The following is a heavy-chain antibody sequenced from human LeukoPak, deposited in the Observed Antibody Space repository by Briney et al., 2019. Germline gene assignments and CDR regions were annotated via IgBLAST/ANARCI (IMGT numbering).Heavy chain of an antibody. Sequence: GGSLRLSCAASGFTFSSYGMHWVRQAPGKGLEWVAFIWYDGSNKYYADSVKGRFTISRDNSKNTLYLQMNSLRAEDTAVYYCASALPLLPFDYWGQGTLVTVSS. CDR3: ASALPLLPFDY. V-gene: IGHV3-30*02. CDR1: GFTFSSYG. J-gene: IGHJ4*02. CDR2: IWYDGSNK. D-gene: IGHD2-15*01.